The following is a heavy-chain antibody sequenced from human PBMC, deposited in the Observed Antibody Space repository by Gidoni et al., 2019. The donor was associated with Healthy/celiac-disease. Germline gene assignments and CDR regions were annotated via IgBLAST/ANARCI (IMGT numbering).Heavy chain of an antibody. V-gene: IGHV3-23*01. CDR3: AKAPSGIAVAVAY. Sequence: EVQLLASGGGLVQPGGSLRLSCAASGFPFSSYAMRLVRQAPGKGLEWVSAIRGSGGSTYYADSVKGRFTISRDNSKNTLYLQMNSLRAEDTAVYYCAKAPSGIAVAVAYWGQGTLVTVSS. CDR1: GFPFSSYA. CDR2: IRGSGGST. D-gene: IGHD6-19*01. J-gene: IGHJ4*02.